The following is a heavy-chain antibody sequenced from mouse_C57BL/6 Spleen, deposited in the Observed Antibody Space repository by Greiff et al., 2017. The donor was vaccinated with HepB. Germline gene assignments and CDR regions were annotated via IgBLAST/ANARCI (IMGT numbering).Heavy chain of an antibody. CDR2: IWSGGST. CDR1: GFSLTSYG. CDR3: AREGDYDGGYYAMDY. Sequence: QVQLQQSGPGLVQPSQSLSITCTVSGFSLTSYGVHWVRQSPGKGLEWLGVIWSGGSTDYNAAFISRLSISKDNSKSQVFFKMNSLQADDTAIYYCAREGDYDGGYYAMDYWGQGTSVTVSS. V-gene: IGHV2-2*01. D-gene: IGHD2-4*01. J-gene: IGHJ4*01.